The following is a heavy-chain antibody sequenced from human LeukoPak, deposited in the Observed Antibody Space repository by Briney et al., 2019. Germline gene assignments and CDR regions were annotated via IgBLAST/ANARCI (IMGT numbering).Heavy chain of an antibody. D-gene: IGHD6-6*01. CDR1: GGSISNYY. Sequence: SETLSLTCTVSGGSISNYYWSWIRQSPEKGLEWIGYVYYTGTTNYNPSLKSRLTMSVDTSKNQFSLSLSSVTAADTAVYYCARRLRDYSSSSGGMDVWGQGTTLTVSS. CDR2: VYYTGTT. V-gene: IGHV4-59*08. J-gene: IGHJ6*02. CDR3: ARRLRDYSSSSGGMDV.